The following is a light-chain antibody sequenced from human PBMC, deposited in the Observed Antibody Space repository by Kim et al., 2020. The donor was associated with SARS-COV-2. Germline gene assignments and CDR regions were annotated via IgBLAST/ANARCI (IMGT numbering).Light chain of an antibody. CDR3: NSRDSSGNHPV. V-gene: IGLV3-19*01. J-gene: IGLJ2*01. CDR2: GKN. Sequence: SSELTQDPAVSVALGQRVRITCQGDSLRSYYASWYQQKPGQAPVLVIYGKNNRPSGIPDRFSGSSSGNTASLTITGAQAEDEADYYCNSRDSSGNHPVFGGGTQLTVL. CDR1: SLRSYY.